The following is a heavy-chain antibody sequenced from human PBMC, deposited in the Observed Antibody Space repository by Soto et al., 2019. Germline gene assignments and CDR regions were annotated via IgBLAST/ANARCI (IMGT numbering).Heavy chain of an antibody. CDR3: ARERRRHQYDTRRYRFKKRDYYGMDV. CDR2: INLRGST. Sequence: QVQIQQWGAGLLKPSETLSLPCSVYGGFFSGYYWSWIRQPQGKELEWIGEINLRGSTKYNPSLRRRAAISGDTSKSQFSLKLSSVTAAETAVYYCARERRRHQYDTRRYRFKKRDYYGMDVWGKGTTVSVSS. CDR1: GGFFSGYY. D-gene: IGHD3-22*01. J-gene: IGHJ6*04. V-gene: IGHV4-34*01.